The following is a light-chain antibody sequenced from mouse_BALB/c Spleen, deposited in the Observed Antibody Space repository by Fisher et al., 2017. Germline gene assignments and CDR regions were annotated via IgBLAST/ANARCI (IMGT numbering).Light chain of an antibody. Sequence: DIVITQTTAIIAASPGEKVTITCSASSSVSYMNWYQQKPGSSPKIWIYGISNLASGVPARFSGSGSGTSFSFTINSMEAEDVATYYCQQRSSYPWTFGGGTKLEIK. CDR2: GIS. CDR1: SSVSY. V-gene: IGKV4-90*01. CDR3: QQRSSYPWT. J-gene: IGKJ1*01.